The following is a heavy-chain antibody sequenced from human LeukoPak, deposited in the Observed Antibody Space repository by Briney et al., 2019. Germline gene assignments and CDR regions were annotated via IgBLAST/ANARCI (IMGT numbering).Heavy chain of an antibody. CDR1: GYTFTSYY. V-gene: IGHV1-46*01. CDR2: INPSGGST. D-gene: IGHD5-18*01. CDR3: ARDLGSWIQLWSFDY. Sequence: GASVKVSCKASGYTFTSYYMHWVRQAPGQGLEWMGIINPSGGSTSYAQKFQGRVTMTRDTSTSSVYMELSSLSFEDTAVYYCARDLGSWIQLWSFDYWGQGTLVTVSS. J-gene: IGHJ4*02.